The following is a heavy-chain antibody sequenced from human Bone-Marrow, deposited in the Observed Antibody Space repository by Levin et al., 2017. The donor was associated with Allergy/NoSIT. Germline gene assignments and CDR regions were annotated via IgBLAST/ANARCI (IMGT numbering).Heavy chain of an antibody. CDR3: AKPSGFDYFDH. D-gene: IGHD5-12*01. CDR2: ILYDGSDT. CDR1: GFPFSRYG. V-gene: IGHV3-30*18. Sequence: SLKISCAASGFPFSRYGMHWVRQAPGKGLEWVADILYDGSDTNYADSVKGRFTISRDNSKNTLYLQMNSLRGEDTAVYYCAKPSGFDYFDHWGQGTLVTVSS. J-gene: IGHJ4*02.